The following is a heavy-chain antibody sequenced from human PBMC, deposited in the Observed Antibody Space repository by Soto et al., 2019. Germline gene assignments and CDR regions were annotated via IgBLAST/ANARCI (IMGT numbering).Heavy chain of an antibody. CDR1: GFTFSSYG. Sequence: GGSLRLSCAASGFTFSSYGRHWVRQAPGKGLEWVAVIWYDGSNKYYADSVKGRFTISRDNSKNTLYLQMNSLRAEDTAVYYCAREVSSGWPYYYYYGMDVWGQGTTVTVSS. CDR2: IWYDGSNK. J-gene: IGHJ6*02. V-gene: IGHV3-33*01. CDR3: AREVSSGWPYYYYYGMDV. D-gene: IGHD6-19*01.